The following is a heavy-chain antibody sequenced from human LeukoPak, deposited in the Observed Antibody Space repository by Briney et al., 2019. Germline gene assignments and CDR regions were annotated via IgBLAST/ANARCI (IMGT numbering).Heavy chain of an antibody. CDR2: IYTSGST. V-gene: IGHV4-61*02. D-gene: IGHD1-26*01. Sequence: SQTLSLTCTVSGGSISSGSYYWSWIRQPAGKGLEWIGRIYTSGSTNYNPSLKSRVTISVDTSKNQFSLKLSSVTAADTAVYYCAGGSYPDWFDPWGQGTLVTVSS. J-gene: IGHJ5*02. CDR3: AGGSYPDWFDP. CDR1: GGSISSGSYY.